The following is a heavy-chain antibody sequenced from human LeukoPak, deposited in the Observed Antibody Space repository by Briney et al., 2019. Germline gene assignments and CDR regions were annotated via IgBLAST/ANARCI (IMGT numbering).Heavy chain of an antibody. Sequence: SETLSLTCTVSGGSISSYYWSWIRQPPGKGLEWIGYTYYSGSTNYNPSLKSRVTISVDTSKNQFSLKLSSVTAADTAVYYCAREPIAAAGTFDYWGQGTLVTVSS. D-gene: IGHD6-13*01. V-gene: IGHV4-59*01. CDR2: TYYSGST. CDR1: GGSISSYY. J-gene: IGHJ4*02. CDR3: AREPIAAAGTFDY.